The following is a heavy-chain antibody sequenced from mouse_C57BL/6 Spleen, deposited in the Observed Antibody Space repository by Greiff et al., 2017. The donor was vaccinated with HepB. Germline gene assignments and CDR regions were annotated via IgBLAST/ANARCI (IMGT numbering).Heavy chain of an antibody. Sequence: QVQLQQSGAELVKPGASVKLSCKASGYTFTEYTIHWVKQRAGQGLEWIGWFYPGSGSIKYNEKFKDKATLTADKSSSTVYMEHSRWTSEDSAVYFCARSEEIDSSMDYWGQGTSVTVSS. J-gene: IGHJ4*01. CDR1: GYTFTEYT. CDR3: ARSEEIDSSMDY. CDR2: FYPGSGSI. D-gene: IGHD2-13*01. V-gene: IGHV1-62-2*01.